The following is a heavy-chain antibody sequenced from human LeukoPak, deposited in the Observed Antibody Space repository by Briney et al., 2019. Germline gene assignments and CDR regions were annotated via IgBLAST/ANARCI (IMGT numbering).Heavy chain of an antibody. Sequence: PGVTLRLLCAVFGNLHSNNYQTWVRGPPGKWLEWFNVLYRGGNSYYADSAKGRFTISRDNPKNTLFLQMNSLRPEATAVYFCARLISVMQVINSGCLDPWGQGTLVTVSS. CDR1: GNLHSNNY. CDR3: ARLISVMQVINSGCLDP. CDR2: LYRGGNS. D-gene: IGHD3-22*01. J-gene: IGHJ5*02. V-gene: IGHV3-66*04.